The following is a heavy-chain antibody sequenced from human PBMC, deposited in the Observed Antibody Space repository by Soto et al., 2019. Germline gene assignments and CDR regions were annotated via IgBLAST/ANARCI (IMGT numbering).Heavy chain of an antibody. J-gene: IGHJ6*02. Sequence: GASVKVSCKASGYSFATHRFSWVRQAPGQGLEWMGWISAYNGNTDYAQKFQGRVTMTTDTSTTTAYMELRGLTSDDTAVYYCARAGARTSSSYYYYYGMDVWGQGTTVTVSS. CDR1: GYSFATHR. CDR3: ARAGARTSSSYYYYYGMDV. CDR2: ISAYNGNT. V-gene: IGHV1-18*01. D-gene: IGHD6-6*01.